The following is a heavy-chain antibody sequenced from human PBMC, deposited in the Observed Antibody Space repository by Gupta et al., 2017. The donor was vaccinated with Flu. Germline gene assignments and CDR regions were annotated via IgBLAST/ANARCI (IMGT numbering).Heavy chain of an antibody. Sequence: QAPGKRLKRVSSISSSSSNIYYADSVKGRFTIARDNAKNSLYLQMNSLRAEDTAVYYCARDLVPAAPNWFDHWGKGTLVTVSS. V-gene: IGHV3-21*01. CDR2: ISSSSSNI. J-gene: IGHJ5*02. CDR3: ARDLVPAAPNWFDH. D-gene: IGHD2-2*01.